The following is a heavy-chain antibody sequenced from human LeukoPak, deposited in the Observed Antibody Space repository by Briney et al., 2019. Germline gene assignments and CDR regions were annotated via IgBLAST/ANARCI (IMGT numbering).Heavy chain of an antibody. J-gene: IGHJ4*02. CDR3: ANDPGYCSSTSCSY. D-gene: IGHD2-2*03. V-gene: IGHV3-48*01. CDR2: ISTSSSTI. CDR1: GFTFSSYS. Sequence: GGSLRLSCAASGFTFSSYSMNWVRQAPGKGLEWVSYISTSSSTIYYADSVKGRFTISRDNAQNSLYLQMNSLRAEDTAVYYCANDPGYCSSTSCSYWGQGTLVTVSS.